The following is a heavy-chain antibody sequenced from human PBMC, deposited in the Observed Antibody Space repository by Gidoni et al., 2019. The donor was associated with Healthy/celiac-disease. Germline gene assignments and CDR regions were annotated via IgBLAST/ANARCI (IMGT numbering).Heavy chain of an antibody. CDR2: ISSSSSYT. J-gene: IGHJ4*02. D-gene: IGHD4-17*01. V-gene: IGHV3-11*06. Sequence: QVQLVESGGGLVKPGGSLRLSCAASGFTFGDYYMSWIRQAPGKGLEWVSYISSSSSYTNYADSVKGRFTISRDNAKNSLYLQMNSLRAEDTAVYYCARDLHGDYGRIYYFDYWGQGTLVTVSS. CDR3: ARDLHGDYGRIYYFDY. CDR1: GFTFGDYY.